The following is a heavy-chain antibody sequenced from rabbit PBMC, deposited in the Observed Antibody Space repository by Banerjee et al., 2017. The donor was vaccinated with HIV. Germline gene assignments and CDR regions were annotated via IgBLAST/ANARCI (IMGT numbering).Heavy chain of an antibody. CDR1: GFSFSGGYD. CDR3: ARDLAGVIGWNFGL. V-gene: IGHV1S40*01. Sequence: QQLVESGGGLVKPGASLTLTCKASGFSFSGGYDMCWVRQAPGKGLEWIGDIDAGITDNTWYANWAKGRFTISKTSSTTVTLQMTSLTVADTATYFCARDLAGVIGWNFGLWGPGTLVTVS. D-gene: IGHD4-1*01. CDR2: IDAGITDNT. J-gene: IGHJ6*01.